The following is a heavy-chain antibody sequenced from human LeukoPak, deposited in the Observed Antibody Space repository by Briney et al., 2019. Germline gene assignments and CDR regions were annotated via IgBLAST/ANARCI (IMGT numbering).Heavy chain of an antibody. D-gene: IGHD2-21*02. V-gene: IGHV3-72*01. CDR2: TKDKANSFAT. J-gene: IGHJ4*02. Sequence: GGSLRLSCAASGFTFSTYTMTWVRQAPGKGLEWVGRTKDKANSFATEYATSVKGRFTMSRDDSKNSLYLQMNSLKTDDTAVYYCASLLTDTDYWGQGTLVTVSS. CDR1: GFTFSTYT. CDR3: ASLLTDTDY.